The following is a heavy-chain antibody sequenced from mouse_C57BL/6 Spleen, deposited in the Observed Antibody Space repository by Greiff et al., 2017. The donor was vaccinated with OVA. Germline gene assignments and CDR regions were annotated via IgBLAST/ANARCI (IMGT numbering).Heavy chain of an antibody. CDR2: ISDGGSYT. CDR3: ARGGDYGRYFDV. Sequence: DVHLVESGGGLVKPGGSLKLSCAASGFTFSSYAMSWVRQTPEKRLEWVATISDGGSYTYYPDTVKGRFTISSDNAKNNLYLQMSHLKSEDTAMYYCARGGDYGRYFDVWGTGTTVTVSS. V-gene: IGHV5-4*01. J-gene: IGHJ1*03. D-gene: IGHD2-4*01. CDR1: GFTFSSYA.